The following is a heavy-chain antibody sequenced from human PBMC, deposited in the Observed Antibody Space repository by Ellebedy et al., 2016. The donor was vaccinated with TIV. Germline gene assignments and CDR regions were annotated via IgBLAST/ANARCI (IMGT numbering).Heavy chain of an antibody. Sequence: GGSLRLSCAASGFTFSGYGMHWVRQAPGKGLEWVAVISYDGSNKYYAGSVKGRFTISRDNSKNTLYLQMNSLRAEDTAVYYCATNYSSGSRAFDIWGQGTMVSVSS. CDR3: ATNYSSGSRAFDI. J-gene: IGHJ3*02. V-gene: IGHV3-30*03. CDR2: ISYDGSNK. D-gene: IGHD4-11*01. CDR1: GFTFSGYG.